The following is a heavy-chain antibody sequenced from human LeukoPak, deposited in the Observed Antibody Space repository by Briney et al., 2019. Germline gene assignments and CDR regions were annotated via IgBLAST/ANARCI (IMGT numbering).Heavy chain of an antibody. D-gene: IGHD3-3*01. Sequence: SGTLSLTCAVSGGSISSSNWWSWVRQPPGKGLEWIGEIYHSGSTNYNPSLKSRVTISVDKSKNQFSLKLSSVTAAGTAVYYCARGRSNLVLRFLEWSRNNWFDPWGQGTLVTVSS. J-gene: IGHJ5*02. V-gene: IGHV4-4*02. CDR3: ARGRSNLVLRFLEWSRNNWFDP. CDR1: GGSISSSNW. CDR2: IYHSGST.